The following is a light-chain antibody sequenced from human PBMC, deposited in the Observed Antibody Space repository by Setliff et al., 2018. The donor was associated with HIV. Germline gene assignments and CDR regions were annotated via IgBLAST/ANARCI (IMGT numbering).Light chain of an antibody. CDR3: CSYAGSYTSLYV. Sequence: QSVLTQPRSVSGSPGQSVTISCTGTSSDVGGYNYVSWYQHLPGKAPKLMIYDVTKRPSGVPDRFSGSKSGNTAPLTISGLQSEDEADYYCCSYAGSYTSLYVFGTGTKGTVL. CDR1: SSDVGGYNY. J-gene: IGLJ1*01. CDR2: DVT. V-gene: IGLV2-11*01.